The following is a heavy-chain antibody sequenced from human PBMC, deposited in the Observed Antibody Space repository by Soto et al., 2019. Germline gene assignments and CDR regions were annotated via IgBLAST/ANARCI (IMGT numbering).Heavy chain of an antibody. CDR2: IMPVFPTP. Sequence: QVQLVQSGAEVKKTGSSVRVSCKTSGGTFRTSAIRWVRQAAGQGLEWMGGIMPVFPTPDYAQRFQGRVTITADESTSTAYMELSSLRSEDTAVYYCVRDKDRQQLGGNYYYIMDVWGQGTTVTVSS. CDR3: VRDKDRQQLGGNYYYIMDV. D-gene: IGHD3-3*02. V-gene: IGHV1-69*12. CDR1: GGTFRTSA. J-gene: IGHJ6*02.